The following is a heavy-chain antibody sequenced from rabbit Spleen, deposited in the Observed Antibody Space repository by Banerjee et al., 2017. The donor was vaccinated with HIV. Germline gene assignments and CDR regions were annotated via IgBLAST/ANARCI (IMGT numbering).Heavy chain of an antibody. D-gene: IGHD8-1*01. CDR2: IDIGSSGFT. CDR3: ARDSGSSFSSYGMDL. CDR1: GFSFSSGDD. J-gene: IGHJ3*01. V-gene: IGHV1S45*01. Sequence: QEQLVESGGGLVQPEGSLTLTCTASGFSFSSGDDMCWVRQAPGKGLEWIACIDIGSSGFTYFATWAKGRFTCSKTSSTTVTLQMTSLTAADTATYFCARDSGSSFSSYGMDLWGQGTLVTVS.